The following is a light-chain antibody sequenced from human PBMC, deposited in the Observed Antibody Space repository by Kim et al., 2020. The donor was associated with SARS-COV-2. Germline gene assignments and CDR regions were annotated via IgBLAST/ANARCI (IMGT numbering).Light chain of an antibody. J-gene: IGLJ3*02. CDR3: NSRDSSGNHWV. V-gene: IGLV3-19*01. Sequence: GQTVRITCQGDRLRSYYASWYQQKPGQAPVLVIYGKNNRPSGIPDRFSGSSSGNTASLTITGAQAEDEADYYCNSRDSSGNHWVFGGGTQLTVL. CDR2: GKN. CDR1: RLRSYY.